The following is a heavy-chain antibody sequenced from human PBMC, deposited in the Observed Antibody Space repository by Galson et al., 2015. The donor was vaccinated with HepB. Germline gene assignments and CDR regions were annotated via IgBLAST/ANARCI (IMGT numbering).Heavy chain of an antibody. CDR3: AREGGYSSGWYMVPFDI. CDR1: ELTLNSST. Sequence: SLRLSSAASELTLNSSTMHRVPPAPGKGLEWVAVISYDGSNKYYADSMKGRSTISRDNSKNTLYLQMNSLRAEDTAVYYCAREGGYSSGWYMVPFDIWGQGTMVTVSS. J-gene: IGHJ3*02. V-gene: IGHV3-30-3*01. CDR2: ISYDGSNK. D-gene: IGHD6-19*01.